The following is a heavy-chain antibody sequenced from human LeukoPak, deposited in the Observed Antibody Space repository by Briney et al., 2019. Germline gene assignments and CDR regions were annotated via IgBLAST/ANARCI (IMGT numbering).Heavy chain of an antibody. CDR1: GGSISSYY. V-gene: IGHV4-4*08. Sequence: SETLSLTCTVSGGSISSYYWSWIRQPPGKGLEWIGRVYTSGSTNYNPSLKSRVNISLDTPKNQFSLKLISVTAADTAVYFCARLQWLSTPFFDYWGQGTLVTVSS. D-gene: IGHD6-19*01. CDR3: ARLQWLSTPFFDY. J-gene: IGHJ4*02. CDR2: VYTSGST.